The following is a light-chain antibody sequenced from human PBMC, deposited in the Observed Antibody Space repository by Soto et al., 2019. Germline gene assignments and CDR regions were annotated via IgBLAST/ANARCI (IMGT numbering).Light chain of an antibody. J-gene: IGKJ4*01. CDR3: QNYNSAPLT. V-gene: IGKV1-27*01. Sequence: DIQMTQSPSSLSASVGDRVTITCRASRGISNYLAWYQQKPGKVPKLLIYAASTLQSGVPSRFSGSGSGTDFTLTISGLQPEDVATYYCQNYNSAPLTFGGGTKVEIK. CDR1: RGISNY. CDR2: AAS.